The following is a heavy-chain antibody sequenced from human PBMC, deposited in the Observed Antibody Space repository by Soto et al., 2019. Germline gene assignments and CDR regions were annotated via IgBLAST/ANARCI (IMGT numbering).Heavy chain of an antibody. CDR1: GFSLSNARMG. D-gene: IGHD6-13*01. CDR3: ARKSIAAPDHWFDP. Sequence: QVTLKESGPVLVKPTETLTLTCTVSGFSLSNARMGVSWIRQPPGKALEWLAHIFSNDEKSYSTSLKSRLTTXKXTXXSQVVLTMTNMDPVDTATYYCARKSIAAPDHWFDPWGQGTLVTVSS. J-gene: IGHJ5*02. V-gene: IGHV2-26*01. CDR2: IFSNDEK.